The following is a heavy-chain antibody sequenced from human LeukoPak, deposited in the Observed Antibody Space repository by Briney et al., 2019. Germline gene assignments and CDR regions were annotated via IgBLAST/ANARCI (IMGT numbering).Heavy chain of an antibody. CDR3: ASLRFLEWLAMDV. D-gene: IGHD3-3*01. CDR2: ISSSGDTI. V-gene: IGHV3-48*02. J-gene: IGHJ6*02. CDR1: GFTFSSYS. Sequence: QSGGSLRLSCVASGFTFSSYSMNWVRQAPGKGLEWVSYISSSGDTIHYADSVKGRFTISRDRAKNSLYLHMNSLRDEDTAVYYCASLRFLEWLAMDVWGQGTTVTVSS.